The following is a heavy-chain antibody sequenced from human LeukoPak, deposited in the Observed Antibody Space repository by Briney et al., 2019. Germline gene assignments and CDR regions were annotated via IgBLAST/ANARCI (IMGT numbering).Heavy chain of an antibody. Sequence: GGSLRLSRAASGFTFSSYGMHWVRQAPGKGLEWVAVIWYDGSNKYYADSVKGRFTISRDNSKNTLYLQMNSLRAEDTAVYYCAKALGGITGTTSGLDYWGQGTLVTVSS. J-gene: IGHJ4*02. D-gene: IGHD1-20*01. CDR1: GFTFSSYG. CDR3: AKALGGITGTTSGLDY. CDR2: IWYDGSNK. V-gene: IGHV3-33*06.